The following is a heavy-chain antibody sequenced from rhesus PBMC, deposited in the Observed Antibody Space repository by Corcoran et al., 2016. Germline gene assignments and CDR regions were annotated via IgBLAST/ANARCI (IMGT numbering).Heavy chain of an antibody. Sequence: QLQLQESGPGLVKPSETLSLTCAVSGGSISSSYWSWTRQAPGKGLEWIGYIYGRGGTTNHNPSLKSRVTLSVDTSKNQLSLKLGSVTAADTAVYYCARRDSSGWYSLDVWGRGVLVTVSS. CDR2: IYGRGGTT. V-gene: IGHV4-169*01. CDR1: GGSISSSY. CDR3: ARRDSSGWYSLDV. J-gene: IGHJ5-2*02. D-gene: IGHD6-31*01.